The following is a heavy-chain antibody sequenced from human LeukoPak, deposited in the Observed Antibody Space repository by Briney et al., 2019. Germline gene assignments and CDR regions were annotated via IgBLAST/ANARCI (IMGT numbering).Heavy chain of an antibody. CDR1: GGSFSGYY. D-gene: IGHD4-17*01. CDR2: INHSGST. Sequence: SETLSLTCAVHGGSFSGYYWSWIRQPPGKGLEWIGEINHSGSTNYNPSLKSRVTISVDTSKNQFSLKLSSVTAADTAVYYCARWMNGDYDYWGQGTLVTVSS. J-gene: IGHJ4*02. CDR3: ARWMNGDYDY. V-gene: IGHV4-34*01.